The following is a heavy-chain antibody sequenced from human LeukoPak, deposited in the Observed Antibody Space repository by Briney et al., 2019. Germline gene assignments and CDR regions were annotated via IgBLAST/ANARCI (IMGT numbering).Heavy chain of an antibody. D-gene: IGHD3-3*01. J-gene: IGHJ3*02. V-gene: IGHV4-59*01. CDR2: IYYSGST. CDR1: GGSISSYY. Sequence: PSETLSLTCTVSGGSISSYYWSWIRQPPGKGLEWIGYIYYSGSTNYNPSLKSRVTISVDTSKNQFSLKLSSVTAADTAVYYCARVRYYGFWSGANDAFDIWGQGTMVTVSS. CDR3: ARVRYYGFWSGANDAFDI.